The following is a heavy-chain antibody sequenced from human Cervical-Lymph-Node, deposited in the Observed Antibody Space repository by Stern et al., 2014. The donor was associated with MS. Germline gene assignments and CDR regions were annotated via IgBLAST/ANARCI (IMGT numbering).Heavy chain of an antibody. Sequence: QITLKESGPSFVKPTETLTLTCEFSGFSLSSGAVAVAWIRQPPGKALEWLGLIYGDDITYYRPSLRTRLTVTKDASRDHVVLIMTNMDPVDTATYYCARTGDPWFDSWGQGTLVTVSS. CDR3: ARTGDPWFDS. J-gene: IGHJ5*01. V-gene: IGHV2-5*02. CDR1: GFSLSSGAVA. D-gene: IGHD1-1*01. CDR2: IYGDDIT.